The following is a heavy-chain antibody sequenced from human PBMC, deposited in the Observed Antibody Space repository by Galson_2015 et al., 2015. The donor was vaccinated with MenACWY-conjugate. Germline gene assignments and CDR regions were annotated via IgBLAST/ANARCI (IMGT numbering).Heavy chain of an antibody. CDR3: AKGGFGDPYGMDV. V-gene: IGHV3-23*01. J-gene: IGHJ6*02. Sequence: SLRLSCAASGFTFSSYAMSWVRQAPGKGLEWVSAISGSGGNTYYADSVKGRFTISRDNSKNTLYLQMNSLRAEDTAVYYCAKGGFGDPYGMDVWGQGTTVTVSS. D-gene: IGHD3-10*01. CDR2: ISGSGGNT. CDR1: GFTFSSYA.